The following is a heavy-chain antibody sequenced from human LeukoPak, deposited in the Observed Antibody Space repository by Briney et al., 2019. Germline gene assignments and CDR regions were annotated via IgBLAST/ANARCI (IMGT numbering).Heavy chain of an antibody. CDR3: ARSKTPGSAPDY. CDR2: IIPILGIA. J-gene: IGHJ4*02. D-gene: IGHD2-15*01. V-gene: IGHV1-69*02. CDR1: GGTFSSYT. Sequence: SVKVSCKASGGTFSSYTISWVRQAPGQGLEWMGRIIPILGIANYAQKFQGRVTITADKSTSTAYMELSSLRSEDTAVYYCARSKTPGSAPDYWGQGTLVTVSS.